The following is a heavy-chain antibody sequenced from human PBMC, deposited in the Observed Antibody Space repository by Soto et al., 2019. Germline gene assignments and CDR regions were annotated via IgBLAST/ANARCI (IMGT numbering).Heavy chain of an antibody. D-gene: IGHD2-15*01. V-gene: IGHV3-23*01. CDR1: GFTFSSYA. Sequence: GGSLRLSCAASGFTFSSYAMSWVRQAPGKGLEWVSAISGSGGSTYYADSVKGRFTISRDNSKNTLYLQMNSLRAEDTAVYYCAKEISRDIVVVVAAMRKGGAFDIWGQGTMVTVSS. J-gene: IGHJ3*02. CDR2: ISGSGGST. CDR3: AKEISRDIVVVVAAMRKGGAFDI.